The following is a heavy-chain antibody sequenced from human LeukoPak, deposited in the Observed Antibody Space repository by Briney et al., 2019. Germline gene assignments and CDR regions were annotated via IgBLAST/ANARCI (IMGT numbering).Heavy chain of an antibody. CDR3: ARGPTPYYFDY. D-gene: IGHD2-15*01. Sequence: QPSETLSLTCTASADSISTFSSYYWSWIRQLPGKGLECIVSLYHSGSSNYNPSLRSRVTISVDMSKYLLSLRLSSVTAADTAVYYCARGPTPYYFDYWGQGTLVTVSS. J-gene: IGHJ4*02. CDR1: ADSISTFSSYY. CDR2: LYHSGSS. V-gene: IGHV4-61*01.